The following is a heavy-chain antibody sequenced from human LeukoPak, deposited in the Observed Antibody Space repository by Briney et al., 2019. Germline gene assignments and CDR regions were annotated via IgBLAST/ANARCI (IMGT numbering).Heavy chain of an antibody. J-gene: IGHJ4*02. CDR3: ARRDGYNYGPFDY. CDR1: GGTFSSYA. Sequence: ASVKVSCKASGGTFSSYAISWVRQAPGQGLEWMGGIIPIFGTANYAQKFQGRVTITADESTSTAYMELSSLRSEDTAVYYCARRDGYNYGPFDYWGQGTLVTVSS. CDR2: IIPIFGTA. D-gene: IGHD5-24*01. V-gene: IGHV1-69*13.